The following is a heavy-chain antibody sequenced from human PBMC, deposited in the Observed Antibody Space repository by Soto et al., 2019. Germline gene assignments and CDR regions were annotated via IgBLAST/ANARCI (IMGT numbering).Heavy chain of an antibody. J-gene: IGHJ6*02. CDR2: IYYTGST. CDR1: GGSVSSGSYY. V-gene: IGHV4-61*01. Sequence: SETLSLTCTVSGGSVSSGSYYWSWIRQPPGKGLEWIAYIYYTGSTNYNPSLKSRVTISADTSKNQFSLKLTSVTAADTAVYYCERVVGDFKDYYGMDAWGQGTTVTVYS. CDR3: ERVVGDFKDYYGMDA. D-gene: IGHD3-3*01.